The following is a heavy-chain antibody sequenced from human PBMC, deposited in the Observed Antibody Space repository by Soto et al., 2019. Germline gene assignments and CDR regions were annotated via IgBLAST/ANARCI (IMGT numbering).Heavy chain of an antibody. Sequence: HITLKDSGPSLVRPTQTLTLTCTFSGFSLTNSGVCVGWIRQPPGKALEWLAVIYWDDDKRYSSSLKSRLSITKDTSKNQVVLTMTNMDPVDTATYYCAHHPYYCLGSYSFVYWGQGTLVTVSS. D-gene: IGHD3-10*01. J-gene: IGHJ4*02. V-gene: IGHV2-5*02. CDR1: GFSLTNSGVC. CDR3: AHHPYYCLGSYSFVY. CDR2: IYWDDDK.